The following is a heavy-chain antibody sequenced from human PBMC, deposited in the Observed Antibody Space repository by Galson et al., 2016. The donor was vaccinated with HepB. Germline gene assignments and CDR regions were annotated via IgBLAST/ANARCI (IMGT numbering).Heavy chain of an antibody. CDR3: AKWGGGGGAYHLD. Sequence: QSGAEVKRPGATVKVSCKASGGTFSSYAISWVRQAPGQGLEWMGRIIPIFGTASYAQKFQGGVTITADESTSTAYMELSSLRSEDTAVYYCAKWGGGGGAYHLDWGQGTLVTVSS. CDR1: GGTFSSYA. D-gene: IGHD2-15*01. V-gene: IGHV1-69*13. J-gene: IGHJ4*02. CDR2: IIPIFGTA.